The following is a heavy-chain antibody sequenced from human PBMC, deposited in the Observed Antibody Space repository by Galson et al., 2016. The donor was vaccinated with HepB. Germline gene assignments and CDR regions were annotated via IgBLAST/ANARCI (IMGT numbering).Heavy chain of an antibody. D-gene: IGHD5-18*01. V-gene: IGHV3-11*01. J-gene: IGHJ6*02. CDR1: GFTFSDFY. CDR2: ISSSSGHI. Sequence: SLRLSCAASGFTFSDFYMSWIRQAPGKGLEWVSYISSSSGHIYYADFVQGRFTISRDNARTSLYLQMDSLRADDTAVYYCARDRVDTSMGEYYCYFGMDLWGQGTMVTVSS. CDR3: ARDRVDTSMGEYYCYFGMDL.